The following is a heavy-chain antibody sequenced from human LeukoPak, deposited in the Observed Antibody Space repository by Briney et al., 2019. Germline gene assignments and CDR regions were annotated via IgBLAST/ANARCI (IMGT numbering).Heavy chain of an antibody. D-gene: IGHD4-17*01. CDR1: GFSVDSVF. CDR3: ARGNSATTTFDF. CDR2: IMPGGHI. Sequence: GGSLRLSCRASGFSVDSVFMNWVRQPPGKGLEWVSFIMPGGHIDYTDSVKGRFTISRDSFKNTLSLQMNSLRVDDSAVYYCARGNSATTTFDFWGQGTLVTVSS. V-gene: IGHV3-66*01. J-gene: IGHJ4*02.